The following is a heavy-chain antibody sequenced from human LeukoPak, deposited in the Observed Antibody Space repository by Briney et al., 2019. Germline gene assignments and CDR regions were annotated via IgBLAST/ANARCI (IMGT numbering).Heavy chain of an antibody. J-gene: IGHJ5*02. CDR3: AREWSGLSSIAARPSWFDP. CDR1: GGTFSSYA. Sequence: ASVKVSCKASGGTFSSYAISWVRQAPGQGLEWMGRSIPIFGIANYAQKFQGRVTITADKSTSTAYMELSSLRSEDTAVYYCAREWSGLSSIAARPSWFDPWGQGTLVTVSS. V-gene: IGHV1-69*04. CDR2: SIPIFGIA. D-gene: IGHD6-6*01.